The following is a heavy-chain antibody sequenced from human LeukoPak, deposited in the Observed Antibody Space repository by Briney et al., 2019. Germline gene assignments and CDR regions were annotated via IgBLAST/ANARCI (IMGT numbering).Heavy chain of an antibody. CDR3: AKEDKDTALHLIFVDY. CDR1: GFTFSNYA. D-gene: IGHD3-16*01. Sequence: GGSLRLSCAASGFTFSNYAMSRVRQAPGKGLEWVSAISATGGDTYYADSVKGRFTVSRDNSKHTLYLQMTSLRAEDTAVYYCAKEDKDTALHLIFVDYWGRGTLVTVSS. CDR2: ISATGGDT. V-gene: IGHV3-23*01. J-gene: IGHJ4*02.